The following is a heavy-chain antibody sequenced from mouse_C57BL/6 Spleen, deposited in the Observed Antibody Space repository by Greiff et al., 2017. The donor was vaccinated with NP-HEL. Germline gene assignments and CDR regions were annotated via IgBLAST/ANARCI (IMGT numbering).Heavy chain of an antibody. CDR3: ARRYYGSSSAWFAY. CDR2: IHPNSGST. CDR1: GYTFTSYW. J-gene: IGHJ3*01. D-gene: IGHD1-1*01. V-gene: IGHV1-64*01. Sequence: QVQLQQPGAELVKPGASVKLSCKASGYTFTSYWMHWVKQRPGQGLEWIGMIHPNSGSTNYNEKFKSKATLTVDKSSSTAYMQLSSLTSEDSAVIYCARRYYGSSSAWFAYWGQGTLVTVSA.